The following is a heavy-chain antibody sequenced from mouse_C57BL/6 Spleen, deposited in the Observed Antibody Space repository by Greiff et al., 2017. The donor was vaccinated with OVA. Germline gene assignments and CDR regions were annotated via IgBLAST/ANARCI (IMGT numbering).Heavy chain of an antibody. D-gene: IGHD3-2*02. V-gene: IGHV1-76*01. CDR2: IYPGSGNT. CDR1: GYTFTDYY. Sequence: VQLQESGAELVRPGASVKLSCKASGYTFTDYYINWVKQRPGQGLEWIARIYPGSGNTYYNEKFKGKATLTAEKSSSTAYMQLSSLTSEDSAVYFCARKGRDSSGYDAMDYWGQGTSVTVSS. CDR3: ARKGRDSSGYDAMDY. J-gene: IGHJ4*01.